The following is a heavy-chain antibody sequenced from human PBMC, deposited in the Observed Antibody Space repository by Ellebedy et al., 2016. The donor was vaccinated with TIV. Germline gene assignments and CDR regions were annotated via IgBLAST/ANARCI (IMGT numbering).Heavy chain of an antibody. CDR1: GGSISSGGYY. CDR2: IYYSGST. CDR3: ARCLSGHDGWFDP. V-gene: IGHV4-31*01. Sequence: MPSETLSLTCTVSGGSISSGGYYWSWIRQHPGKGLEWIGYIYYSGSTYYNPSLKSLLTISVDTTKNQFSLKMSSVTAADTAVYYCARCLSGHDGWFDPWGQGTLVTVSS. J-gene: IGHJ5*02. D-gene: IGHD5-12*01.